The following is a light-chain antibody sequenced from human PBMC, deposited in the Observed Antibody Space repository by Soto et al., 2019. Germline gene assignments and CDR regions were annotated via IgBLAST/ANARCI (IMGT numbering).Light chain of an antibody. V-gene: IGKV1-39*01. Sequence: DIQMTQSPSSLSASVGARVTITRRASLSISAYINLDQQKRGKAPKVLIYDASNVQSEVPSRDSGSGSGTDFTLTISGMQPEDIATYYCQPSYTPPWTFGQGTKVDIK. CDR2: DAS. J-gene: IGKJ1*01. CDR3: QPSYTPPWT. CDR1: LSISAY.